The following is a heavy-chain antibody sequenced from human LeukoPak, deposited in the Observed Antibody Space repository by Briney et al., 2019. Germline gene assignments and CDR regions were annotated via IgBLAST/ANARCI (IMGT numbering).Heavy chain of an antibody. J-gene: IGHJ3*02. CDR1: GFTFSSYS. CDR3: ARDLAPYYYDSSGYYSWAFDI. V-gene: IGHV3-21*01. D-gene: IGHD3-22*01. CDR2: ISSSSSYI. Sequence: GGSLRLSCAASGFTFSSYSMTWVRQAPGKGLEWVSSISSSSSYIYYADSVKGRFTISRDNAKNSLYLQMNSLRAEDTAVYYCARDLAPYYYDSSGYYSWAFDIWGQGTMVTVSS.